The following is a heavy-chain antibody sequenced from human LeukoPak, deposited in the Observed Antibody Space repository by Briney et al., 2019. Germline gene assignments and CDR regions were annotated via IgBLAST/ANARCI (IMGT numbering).Heavy chain of an antibody. CDR2: IYSGGST. CDR1: GFTVSSNY. Sequence: HGRSLRLSCAASGFTVSSNYMSWVRQAPGKGLEWVSVIYSGGSTYYADSVKGRFTISRDNSKNTLYLQMNSLRAEDTVVYYCARYSSQPGWGQGTLVTVSS. J-gene: IGHJ4*02. V-gene: IGHV3-53*01. D-gene: IGHD6-13*01. CDR3: ARYSSQPG.